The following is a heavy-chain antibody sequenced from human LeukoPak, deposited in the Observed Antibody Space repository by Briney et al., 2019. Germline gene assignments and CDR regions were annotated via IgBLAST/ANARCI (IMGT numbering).Heavy chain of an antibody. CDR2: IYCSGST. Sequence: LRLSCAASGFTFSDYFMSWIRQPPGKGLEWIGCIYCSGSTYYNPSLKSRITISVDTSKNQISLKLSSVTAADTAVYYCARIPGDDPWGQGTLVTVSS. V-gene: IGHV4-30-4*08. CDR3: ARIPGDDP. J-gene: IGHJ5*02. D-gene: IGHD3-10*01. CDR1: GFTFSDYF.